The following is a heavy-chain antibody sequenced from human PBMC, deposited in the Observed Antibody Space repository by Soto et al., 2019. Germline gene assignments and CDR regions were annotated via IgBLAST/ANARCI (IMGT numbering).Heavy chain of an antibody. CDR3: ARELYSCGGDCPYYLDY. Sequence: ASVKVSCKTSGYPFTDYFIHWVRQAPGQGLEWMGIISLYHHSTSYAQKFQGRLTVTADTSTTTVYMDLSSLTSEDSAVYWCARELYSCGGDCPYYLDYWGQGTLVTVSS. V-gene: IGHV1-46*01. CDR1: GYPFTDYF. D-gene: IGHD2-21*02. J-gene: IGHJ4*02. CDR2: ISLYHHST.